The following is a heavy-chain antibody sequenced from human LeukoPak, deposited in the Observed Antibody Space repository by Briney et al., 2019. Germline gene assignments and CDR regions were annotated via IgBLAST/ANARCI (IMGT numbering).Heavy chain of an antibody. J-gene: IGHJ6*03. V-gene: IGHV4-34*01. CDR1: GGSFSGYF. Sequence: SETLSLTCAVYGGSFSGYFWSWIRQPPGEGLEWIGEINHSGSTNYNTSLKSRVTISVDTSKNQFSLKLSSVTAADTALYYCARGVVAVTANDYYYYMDVWGKGTTVTVSS. CDR2: INHSGST. CDR3: ARGVVAVTANDYYYYMDV. D-gene: IGHD2-21*02.